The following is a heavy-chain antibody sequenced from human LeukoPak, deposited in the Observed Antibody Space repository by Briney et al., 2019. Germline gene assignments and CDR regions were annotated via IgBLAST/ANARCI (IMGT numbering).Heavy chain of an antibody. CDR2: IKSASDGGTT. Sequence: GGSLRLSCTASGFTFTNAWMTWVRQAPGKGLVWVSRIKSASDGGTTDYAAPVKGRFTISRDDSKNTLYLQMDSLNSEDSAVYYCTTEYYYDSSGSLFYFDYWGQGSLVTVSS. V-gene: IGHV3-15*01. CDR3: TTEYYYDSSGSLFYFDY. D-gene: IGHD3-22*01. CDR1: GFTFTNAW. J-gene: IGHJ4*02.